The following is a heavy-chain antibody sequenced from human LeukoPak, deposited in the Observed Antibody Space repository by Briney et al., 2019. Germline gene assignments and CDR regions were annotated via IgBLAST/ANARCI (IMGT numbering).Heavy chain of an antibody. Sequence: GGSLRLSCAASGFIVSHNYMTWVRQAPGKGLEWISVIYIDGTTYYADSVKGRFTISRDNSNNTVYLQMNTLRAEDTAMYYCVKDYGKYQILERATFDFWGQGTLISVSS. J-gene: IGHJ4*02. V-gene: IGHV3-53*05. CDR2: IYIDGTT. D-gene: IGHD5-24*01. CDR3: VKDYGKYQILERATFDF. CDR1: GFIVSHNY.